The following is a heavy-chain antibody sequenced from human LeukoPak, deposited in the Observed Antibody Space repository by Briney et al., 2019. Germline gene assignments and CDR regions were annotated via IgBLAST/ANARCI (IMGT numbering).Heavy chain of an antibody. D-gene: IGHD3-22*01. CDR3: ARANYDSSGYYLDY. J-gene: IGHJ4*02. V-gene: IGHV3-72*01. CDR1: GFTFSDHY. CDR2: TRNKANSYTT. Sequence: GGSLRLSCAASGFTFSDHYMGWVRQAPGKGLEWVGRTRNKANSYTTENAASVKGRFTISRDDSKNSLYLQMNSLKTEDTAVYYCARANYDSSGYYLDYWGQGTLVTVSS.